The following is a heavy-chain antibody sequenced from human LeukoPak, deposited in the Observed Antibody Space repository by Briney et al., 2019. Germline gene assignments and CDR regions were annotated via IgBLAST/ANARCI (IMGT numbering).Heavy chain of an antibody. J-gene: IGHJ4*02. CDR2: IYYSGST. CDR3: ARVPWGRDDQLVPNNFDY. CDR1: GGSISSSTYY. Sequence: SETLSLTCTVSGGSISSSTYYWGWIRQPPGKGLEWIGSIYYSGSTYYNPSLKSRVTISVDTSKNQFSLKLSSVTAADTAVYYCARVPWGRDDQLVPNNFDYWGQGTLVTISS. D-gene: IGHD6-6*01. V-gene: IGHV4-39*07.